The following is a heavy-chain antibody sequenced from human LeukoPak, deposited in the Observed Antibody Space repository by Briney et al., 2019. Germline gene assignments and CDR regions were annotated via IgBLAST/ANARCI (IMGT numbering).Heavy chain of an antibody. CDR3: AKRYCSGGSCYSGGNYYYMDV. CDR1: GFTFSSYG. V-gene: IGHV3-30*02. D-gene: IGHD2-15*01. J-gene: IGHJ6*03. CDR2: IRYDGSNK. Sequence: PGGSLRLSCAASGFTFSSYGMHWVRQAPGKGLEWVAFIRYDGSNKYYADSVKGRFTISRDNSKNTLYLQMNSLRAEDTAVYYCAKRYCSGGSCYSGGNYYYMDVWGKGTTVTISS.